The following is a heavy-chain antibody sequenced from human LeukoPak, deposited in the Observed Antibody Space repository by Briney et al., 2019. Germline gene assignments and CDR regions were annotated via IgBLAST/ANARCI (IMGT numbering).Heavy chain of an antibody. V-gene: IGHV3-7*01. CDR1: GFTFSSHW. Sequence: GGSLRLSCAASGFTFSSHWMTWVRQAPGKGLEWVANIKYDGSDKYYVDSVKGRFTISRDNAKNSLYLQMNSLRAEDAAVYYCVIWGSGNYYRYFDYWGQGTQVTVSS. D-gene: IGHD3-10*01. J-gene: IGHJ4*02. CDR2: IKYDGSDK. CDR3: VIWGSGNYYRYFDY.